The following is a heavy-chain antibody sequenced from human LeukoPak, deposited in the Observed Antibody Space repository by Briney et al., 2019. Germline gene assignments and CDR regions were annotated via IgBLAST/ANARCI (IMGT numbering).Heavy chain of an antibody. J-gene: IGHJ4*02. CDR1: GFSLSSYA. D-gene: IGHD3/OR15-3a*01. CDR3: ARDSGFSGTQRGEY. Sequence: PGGSLRLSCATSGFSLSSYAMHWVRQAPGKGLEWVAVISYDGSNKYYADSVKGRFTISRDNSKSTLYLQMNSLRAEDTAVYYCARDSGFSGTQRGEYWGQGTLVTVSS. CDR2: ISYDGSNK. V-gene: IGHV3-30*04.